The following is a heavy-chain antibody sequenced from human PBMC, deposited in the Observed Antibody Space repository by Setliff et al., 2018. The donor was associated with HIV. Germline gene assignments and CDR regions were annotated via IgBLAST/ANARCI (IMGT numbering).Heavy chain of an antibody. CDR3: AKPTPGLYPRSFDV. CDR1: GFTVSSSY. CDR2: IYSDGST. J-gene: IGHJ3*01. V-gene: IGHV3-53*01. Sequence: PGGSLRLSCEASGFTVSSSYMAWVRQAPGKGLEWVSTIYSDGSTYHRDSVRGRFAVSRDDFQNTLYLQMSALRVEDTAIYYCAKPTPGLYPRSFDVWGQGTMVTVSS. D-gene: IGHD1-1*01.